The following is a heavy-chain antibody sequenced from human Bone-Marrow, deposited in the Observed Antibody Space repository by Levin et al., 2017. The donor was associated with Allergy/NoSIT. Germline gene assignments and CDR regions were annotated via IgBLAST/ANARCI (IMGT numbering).Heavy chain of an antibody. J-gene: IGHJ4*02. V-gene: IGHV1-69*13. CDR2: VISVFGEI. D-gene: IGHD4-17*01. CDR1: GAGDTFSYYR. CDR3: ARESTYGDYESFLN. Sequence: SVKVSCKASGAGDTFSYYRFTWLRQAQGQGLEWMGGVISVFGEIYYAQKFQGRLTITADESTHTVYMALNTLTSDDTGVYFCARESTYGDYESFLNWGQGTLVTVSS.